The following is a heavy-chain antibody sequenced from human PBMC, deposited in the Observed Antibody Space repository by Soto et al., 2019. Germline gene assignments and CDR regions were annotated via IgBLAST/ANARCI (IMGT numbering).Heavy chain of an antibody. Sequence: QVQLVQSGAEVKGPGSSVKVSCKASGGTFSNYAINWVRQAPGQGLEWMGGILPIFGTAKYAQTFQGRVTITADRSTSTAYMELSSLRSEDTAVYYCARARGGCTETSCYHYFYYGLDVWGQGTTVTVSS. CDR1: GGTFSNYA. CDR3: ARARGGCTETSCYHYFYYGLDV. V-gene: IGHV1-69*06. J-gene: IGHJ6*02. CDR2: ILPIFGTA. D-gene: IGHD2-2*01.